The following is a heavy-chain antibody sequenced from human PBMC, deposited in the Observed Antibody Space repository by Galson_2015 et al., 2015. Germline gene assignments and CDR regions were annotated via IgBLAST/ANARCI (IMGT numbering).Heavy chain of an antibody. J-gene: IGHJ4*02. V-gene: IGHV2-5*02. CDR1: GFSLSTSGVG. CDR2: IYWDDDK. CDR3: AHNTHTATLRF. D-gene: IGHD5-18*01. Sequence: PALVKPTQTLTLTCAFSGFSLSTSGVGVGWIRQPPGKALEWLALIYWDDDKRYSPSLKSRLTITKDTSKNQVVLTMTNMDPVDTATYYCAHNTHTATLRFWGQGALVTVSS.